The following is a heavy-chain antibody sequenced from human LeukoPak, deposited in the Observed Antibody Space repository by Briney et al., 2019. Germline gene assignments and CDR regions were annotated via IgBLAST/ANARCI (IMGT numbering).Heavy chain of an antibody. D-gene: IGHD5-18*01. Sequence: GGSLRLSCAASGFTVSSNYMSWVRQAPGKGLEWVSVIYSGGSTYYADSVKGRVTISRDNSKNTLYLQMNSLRAEDTAVYYCARCGYSYGTTFDYWGQGTLVTVSS. CDR3: ARCGYSYGTTFDY. CDR1: GFTVSSNY. V-gene: IGHV3-66*02. CDR2: IYSGGST. J-gene: IGHJ4*02.